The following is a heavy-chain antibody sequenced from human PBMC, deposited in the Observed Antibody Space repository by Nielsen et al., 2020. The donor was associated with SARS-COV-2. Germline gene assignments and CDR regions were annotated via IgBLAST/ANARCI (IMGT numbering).Heavy chain of an antibody. Sequence: SVKVSCKASGSTFSSYAISWVRQAPGQGLEWMGGIIPIFGTANYAQKFQGRVSITADESTSTAYMELSSLRSEDTAVYYCARVSVAGRGHFDYWGQGTLVTVSS. CDR1: GSTFSSYA. CDR2: IIPIFGTA. D-gene: IGHD6-19*01. CDR3: ARVSVAGRGHFDY. V-gene: IGHV1-69*13. J-gene: IGHJ4*02.